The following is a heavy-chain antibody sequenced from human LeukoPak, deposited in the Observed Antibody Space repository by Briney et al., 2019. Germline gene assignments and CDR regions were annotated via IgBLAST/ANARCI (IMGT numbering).Heavy chain of an antibody. V-gene: IGHV4-39*01. D-gene: IGHD2-2*01. CDR1: GGSISSSSYY. CDR3: ARKYQQQNNNWFDP. CDR2: IYYSGST. Sequence: SSETLSLTCTVSGGSISSSSYYWGWIRQPPGKGLEWIGSIYYSGSTYYNPSLKSRVTISVDTSKNQFSLKLSSVTAADTAVYYCARKYQQQNNNWFDPWGQGTLVTVSS. J-gene: IGHJ5*02.